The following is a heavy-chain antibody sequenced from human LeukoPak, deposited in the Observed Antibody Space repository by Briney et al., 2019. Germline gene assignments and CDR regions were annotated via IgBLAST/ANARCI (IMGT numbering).Heavy chain of an antibody. CDR3: TRMGDDFWSGYSIGEVDY. J-gene: IGHJ4*02. D-gene: IGHD3-3*01. Sequence: GGSLRLSCAASGFTFSSSWMHWVRQAPGKGLVWVSRINSAGSSTNYADSVKGRFTISRDNAKNTLYLQMNSLRAEDTAVYYCTRMGDDFWSGYSIGEVDYWGRGTLVTVSP. V-gene: IGHV3-74*01. CDR1: GFTFSSSW. CDR2: INSAGSST.